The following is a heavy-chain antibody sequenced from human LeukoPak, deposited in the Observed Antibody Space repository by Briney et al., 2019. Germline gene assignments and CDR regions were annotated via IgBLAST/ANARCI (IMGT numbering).Heavy chain of an antibody. CDR1: GFTFRSHG. D-gene: IGHD6-13*01. V-gene: IGHV3-30*18. Sequence: GGSLRLSCAASGFTFRSHGMRWVRQAPGKGLEWVAVISYDGSDKYYVDSVKGRFTISRDNSRNTLYLQMNSLRREDTAVYYCGQDLSTSWYGPHFHHWRQGTLVSVSS. J-gene: IGHJ1*01. CDR2: ISYDGSDK. CDR3: GQDLSTSWYGPHFHH.